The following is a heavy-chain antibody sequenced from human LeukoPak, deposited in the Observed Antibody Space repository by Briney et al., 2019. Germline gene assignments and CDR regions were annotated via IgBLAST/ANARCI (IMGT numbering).Heavy chain of an antibody. V-gene: IGHV4-30-2*06. J-gene: IGHJ4*02. CDR1: GGTIASGGYS. Sequence: PSETLSLTCTVSGGTIASGGYSWNWIRQSPGEGLEWIGCIYDRGPAYYNPSLKSRFTISVDRPKNQFFLNVTSLTAADTAVYYCARSRQASGLFSFWGQGTPVVVSS. CDR2: IYDRGPA. D-gene: IGHD3-10*01. CDR3: ARSRQASGLFSF.